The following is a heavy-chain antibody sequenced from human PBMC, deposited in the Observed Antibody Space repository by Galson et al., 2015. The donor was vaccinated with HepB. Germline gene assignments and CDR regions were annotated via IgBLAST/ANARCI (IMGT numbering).Heavy chain of an antibody. CDR3: AKDGVDI. CDR2: ISRIDIT. Sequence: SLRLSCAGSGFAVSSGAVAWVRQAPGKGLEWVSVISRIDITHHADSVKGRFTISRDNSKNTVFLQMNSLRADDTAMYYCAKDGVDIRGQGTLVTVSS. CDR1: GFAVSSGA. D-gene: IGHD3-3*01. V-gene: IGHV3-53*01. J-gene: IGHJ4*02.